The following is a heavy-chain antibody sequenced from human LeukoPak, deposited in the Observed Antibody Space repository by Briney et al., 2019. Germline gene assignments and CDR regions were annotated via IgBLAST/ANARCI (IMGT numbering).Heavy chain of an antibody. CDR1: GFTFSNYN. J-gene: IGHJ4*02. D-gene: IGHD3-22*01. CDR2: ISRSDSTI. Sequence: GGSLRLSCAASGFTFSNYNMNWVRKAPGKGLEWVSYISRSDSTIYYADSVKGRFTISRDNAKNSLYLQMNSLRAEDTAVYYCARDYYDSSGYYYGAFWGQGTLVTVSS. CDR3: ARDYYDSSGYYYGAF. V-gene: IGHV3-48*01.